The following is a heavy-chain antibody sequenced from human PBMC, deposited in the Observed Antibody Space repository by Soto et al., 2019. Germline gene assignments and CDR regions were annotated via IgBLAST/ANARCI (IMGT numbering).Heavy chain of an antibody. J-gene: IGHJ5*02. CDR3: ARHYCGSSTGYAQRWFAP. D-gene: IGHD2-2*01. V-gene: IGHV4-59*08. Sequence: QVQLQESGPGLVKPSETLSLTCTVSGGSISNYYWGWIRQPPGKGLEWIGYISFGGNTNYNSSLKSRVTMSVDASKNQFSLKLTSVTAADTAVYYCARHYCGSSTGYAQRWFAPWGQGTLVTVSS. CDR1: GGSISNYY. CDR2: ISFGGNT.